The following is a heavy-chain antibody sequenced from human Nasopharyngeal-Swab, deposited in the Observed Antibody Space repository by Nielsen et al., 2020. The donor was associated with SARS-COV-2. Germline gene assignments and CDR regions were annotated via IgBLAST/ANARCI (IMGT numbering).Heavy chain of an antibody. Sequence: ASVKVSCKASGYTFTSYDINWVRQATGQGLEWTGWMNPNSGNTGYAQKFQGRVTVTRNTSISTAYMELSSLRSEDTAVYYCARAGKIQLWFNSLYYFDYWGQGTLVTVSS. V-gene: IGHV1-8*01. J-gene: IGHJ4*02. D-gene: IGHD5-18*01. CDR2: MNPNSGNT. CDR3: ARAGKIQLWFNSLYYFDY. CDR1: GYTFTSYD.